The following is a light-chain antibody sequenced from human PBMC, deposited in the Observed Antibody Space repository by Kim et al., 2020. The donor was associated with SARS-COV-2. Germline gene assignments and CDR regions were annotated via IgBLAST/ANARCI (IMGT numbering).Light chain of an antibody. V-gene: IGKV3-20*01. J-gene: IGKJ2*01. Sequence: EIVLTQSPGTLSLSPGERATLSCRASQSVSSSYLAWYQQKPGQAPRLLIYGASSRATGIPDRFSGSGSGTDFTLTISRLEPEDFAVYYCQQYCSSPYTFRQEPSLDIK. CDR3: QQYCSSPYT. CDR2: GAS. CDR1: QSVSSSY.